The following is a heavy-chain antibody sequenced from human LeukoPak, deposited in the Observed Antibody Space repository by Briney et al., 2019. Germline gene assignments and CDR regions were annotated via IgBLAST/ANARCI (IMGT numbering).Heavy chain of an antibody. D-gene: IGHD3-22*01. CDR2: IYYSGST. J-gene: IGHJ3*02. V-gene: IGHV4-39*07. CDR3: ARVKVVITLHAFDI. CDR1: GGSISSSSYY. Sequence: PSETLSPTCTVSGGSISSSSYYWGWIRQPPGKGLEWIGSIYYSGSTYYNPSLKSRVTISVDTSKNQFSLKLSSVTAADTAVYYCARVKVVITLHAFDIWGQGTMVTVSS.